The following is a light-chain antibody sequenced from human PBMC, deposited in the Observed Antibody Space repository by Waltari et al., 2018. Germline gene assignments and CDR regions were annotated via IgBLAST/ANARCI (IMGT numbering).Light chain of an antibody. CDR3: QTWDDSLNGVV. V-gene: IGLV1-44*01. CDR2: TDN. J-gene: IGLJ2*01. CDR1: RSTFGVNT. Sequence: QSVLTQPPSASGTPGQTVTISCSGSRSTFGVNTVNWYQQLPGTAPKLLIYTDNLRPSGVPDRFSGSKSGTSASLAISGLQSEDEADYHCQTWDDSLNGVVFGGGTKLTVL.